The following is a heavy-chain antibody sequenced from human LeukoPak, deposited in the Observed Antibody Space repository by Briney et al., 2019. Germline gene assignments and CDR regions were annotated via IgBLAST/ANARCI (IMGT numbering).Heavy chain of an antibody. J-gene: IGHJ4*02. Sequence: PGGSLRLSCAASGFTFSSYCMHWVRQAPGKGLLWVSHINSDGSSTTYADSVKGRFTISRDNAKNTLYLQMNSLRAEDTAVYYCASSYGSGSHGVPGYWGQGTLVTVSS. CDR1: GFTFSSYC. D-gene: IGHD3-10*01. V-gene: IGHV3-74*01. CDR3: ASSYGSGSHGVPGY. CDR2: INSDGSST.